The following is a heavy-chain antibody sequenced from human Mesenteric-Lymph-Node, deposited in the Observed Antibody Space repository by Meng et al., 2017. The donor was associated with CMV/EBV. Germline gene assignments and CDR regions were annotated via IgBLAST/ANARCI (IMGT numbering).Heavy chain of an antibody. CDR2: INHSGST. D-gene: IGHD2-2*01. CDR3: ARRVVYCSSTSCEANWVFDY. J-gene: IGHJ4*02. Sequence: SFSGYYGSWIRQPPGKGLEWIGEINHSGSTNYSPSLKSRVTISVDTSKNQFSLKLSSVTAADTAVYYCARRVVYCSSTSCEANWVFDYWGQGTLVTVSS. V-gene: IGHV4-34*01. CDR1: SFSGYY.